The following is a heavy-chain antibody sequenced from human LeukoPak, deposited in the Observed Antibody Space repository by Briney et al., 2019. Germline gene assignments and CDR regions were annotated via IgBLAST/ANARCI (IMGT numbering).Heavy chain of an antibody. D-gene: IGHD3-22*01. V-gene: IGHV3-30-3*01. CDR1: GFIFSSYA. J-gene: IGHJ4*02. CDR2: ISNDGSNK. CDR3: AKVDSSGYYEIFDY. Sequence: PGGSLRLSCAASGFIFSSYAMHWVRQAPGKGLEWVAVISNDGSNKYYADSVKGRFTISRDNSKNTLYLQMNSLRAEDTAVYYCAKVDSSGYYEIFDYWGQGTLVTVSS.